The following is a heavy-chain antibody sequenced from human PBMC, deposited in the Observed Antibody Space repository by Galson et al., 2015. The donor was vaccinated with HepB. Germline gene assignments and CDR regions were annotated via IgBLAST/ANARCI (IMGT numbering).Heavy chain of an antibody. CDR3: AKGLNMDYYYYMDV. V-gene: IGHV3-23*01. CDR1: GFPFSTYA. D-gene: IGHD2/OR15-2a*01. J-gene: IGHJ6*03. Sequence: SLRLSCAASGFPFSTYAMNWVRLAPGKGLEWVSSISGSGSSTYYADSVKGRFTISRDISENTLYLQMKSLKAEDTAVYYCAKGLNMDYYYYMDVWGKGTTVIVSS. CDR2: ISGSGSST.